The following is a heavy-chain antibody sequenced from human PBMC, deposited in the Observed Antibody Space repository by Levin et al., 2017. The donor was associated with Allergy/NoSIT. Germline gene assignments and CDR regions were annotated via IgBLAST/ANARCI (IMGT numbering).Heavy chain of an antibody. CDR1: GGSIRSGGYS. CDR3: ARVAGYSYGYYFDY. V-gene: IGHV4-30-2*01. CDR2: IYLSGST. J-gene: IGHJ4*02. D-gene: IGHD5-18*01. Sequence: SQTLSLTCAVSGGSIRSGGYSWSWIRQPPGKGLEWIGNIYLSGSTNDNPSLKSRVTMSVDRSKNHFSLKLSYVTAAETAVYYCARVAGYSYGYYFDYWGPGTLVTVSS.